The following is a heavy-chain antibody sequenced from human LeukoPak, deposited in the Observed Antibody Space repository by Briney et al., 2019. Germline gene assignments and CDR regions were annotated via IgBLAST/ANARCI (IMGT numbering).Heavy chain of an antibody. D-gene: IGHD1-26*01. CDR2: IYTSGST. J-gene: IGHJ6*02. Sequence: PSETLSLTCTVSGGSISSYYWSWIRQPAGKGLEWIGRIYTSGSTNYNPSLKSRVTMSVDTSKNQFSLKLSSVTAADTAVYYCARVSRELGMGYYYYGMDVWGQGTTVTVSS. CDR3: ARVSRELGMGYYYYGMDV. CDR1: GGSISSYY. V-gene: IGHV4-4*07.